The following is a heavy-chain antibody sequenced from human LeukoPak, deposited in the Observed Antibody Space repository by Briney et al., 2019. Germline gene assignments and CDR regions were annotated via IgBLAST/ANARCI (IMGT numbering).Heavy chain of an antibody. CDR3: AREEYSGSYYFDY. CDR1: GFIFSGYW. D-gene: IGHD1-26*01. CDR2: ISSSSSYI. V-gene: IGHV3-21*01. Sequence: GGSLRLSCAASGFIFSGYWMNWVRQAPGKGLEWVSSISSSSSYIYYADSVKGRFTISRDNAKNSLYLQMNSLRAEDTAVYYCAREEYSGSYYFDYWGQGTLVTVSS. J-gene: IGHJ4*02.